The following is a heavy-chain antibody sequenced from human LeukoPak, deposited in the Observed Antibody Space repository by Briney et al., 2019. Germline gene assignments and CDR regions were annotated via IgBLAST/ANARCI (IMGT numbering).Heavy chain of an antibody. V-gene: IGHV3-30*02. D-gene: IGHD3-3*01. CDR2: IQYDGSNK. CDR3: AKVRGNYDFWSGFDY. CDR1: GLTSNTYG. J-gene: IGHJ4*02. Sequence: GGSLRLSCTAFGLTSNTYGMHWVREAPGKGRRWVAFIQYDGSNKYYGDSVKGRFTISRDNSKNTLYLQMNSLRAEDTAVYYCAKVRGNYDFWSGFDYWGQGTLVTVSS.